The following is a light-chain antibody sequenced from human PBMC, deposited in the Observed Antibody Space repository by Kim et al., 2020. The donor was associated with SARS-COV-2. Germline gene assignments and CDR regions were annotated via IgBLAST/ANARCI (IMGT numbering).Light chain of an antibody. Sequence: VPPGQTGSITCSGHKLGDKHAYWYQQKPGQSPVLVIYQDIKRPSGIPERFSGSNSGNTVPLTISGTQSMDEADYYCQAWDSSTAVFGGGTQLTVL. CDR1: KLGDKH. CDR2: QDI. V-gene: IGLV3-1*01. J-gene: IGLJ3*02. CDR3: QAWDSSTAV.